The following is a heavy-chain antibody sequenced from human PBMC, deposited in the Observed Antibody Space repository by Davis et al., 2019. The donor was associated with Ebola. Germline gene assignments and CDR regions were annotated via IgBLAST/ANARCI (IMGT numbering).Heavy chain of an antibody. CDR1: GFTFTIYW. J-gene: IGHJ4*02. V-gene: IGHV3-74*01. Sequence: GESLKISCAASGFTFTIYWIHWVRQVPGRGLVWVSGINSDGSTTTYADSVKGRFTISRDNAKNTVYLQMNSLRVEDTALYYCARGIGHIAGDYWGQGSLVTVSS. CDR2: INSDGSTT. CDR3: ARGIGHIAGDY. D-gene: IGHD6-13*01.